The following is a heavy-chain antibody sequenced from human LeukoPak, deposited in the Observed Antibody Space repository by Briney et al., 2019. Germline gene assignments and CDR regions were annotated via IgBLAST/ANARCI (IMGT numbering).Heavy chain of an antibody. CDR3: ASCGGDCYGAGSYYYYMDV. CDR2: IIPIFGTA. Sequence: ASVKASCKASGGTFSSYAISWVRQAPGQGLEWMGGIIPIFGTANYAQKFQGRVTITADESTSTAYMELSSLRSEDTAVYYCASCGGDCYGAGSYYYYMDVWGKGTTVTVSS. CDR1: GGTFSSYA. J-gene: IGHJ6*03. V-gene: IGHV1-69*01. D-gene: IGHD2-21*01.